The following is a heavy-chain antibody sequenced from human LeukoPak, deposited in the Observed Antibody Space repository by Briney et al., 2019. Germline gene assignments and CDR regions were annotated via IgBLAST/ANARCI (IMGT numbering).Heavy chain of an antibody. D-gene: IGHD5-12*01. V-gene: IGHV4-39*07. CDR3: ARDTVATIEYYYYYYMDV. CDR2: IYYSGST. CDR1: GGSISSSSYY. Sequence: SETLSLTCTVSGGSISSSSYYWGWIRQPPGKGLEWIGSIYYSGSTYYNPSLKSRVTISVDTSKNQFSLKLSSVTAADTAVYYCARDTVATIEYYYYYYMDVWGKGTTVTISS. J-gene: IGHJ6*03.